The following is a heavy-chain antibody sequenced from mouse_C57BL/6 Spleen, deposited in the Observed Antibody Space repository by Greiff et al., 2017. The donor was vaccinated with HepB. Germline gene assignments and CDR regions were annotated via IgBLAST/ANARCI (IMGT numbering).Heavy chain of an antibody. J-gene: IGHJ2*01. Sequence: QVQLQQSGAELVRPGTSVKVSCKASGYAFTNYLIEWVKQRPGQGLEWIGVINPGSGGTNYNEKFKGKATLTADKSSSTAYMQLSSLTSEDSAVYFCARDFITTVGYYFDYWGQGTTLTVSS. CDR2: INPGSGGT. CDR1: GYAFTNYL. D-gene: IGHD1-1*01. CDR3: ARDFITTVGYYFDY. V-gene: IGHV1-54*01.